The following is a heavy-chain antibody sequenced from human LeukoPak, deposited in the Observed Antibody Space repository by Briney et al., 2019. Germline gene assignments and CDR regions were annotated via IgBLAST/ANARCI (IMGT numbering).Heavy chain of an antibody. V-gene: IGHV3-30*02. CDR2: IRSDGSNK. Sequence: GGSLRLSCAASGFTFSSYGMHWVRQAPGTGLEWVAFIRSDGSNKNYADSVKGRFTISRDNAKNTLYLQMNSLRAEDTAVYYCARVTAVAGTSVGVDAWGQGILVTVS. D-gene: IGHD6-19*01. CDR1: GFTFSSYG. J-gene: IGHJ4*02. CDR3: ARVTAVAGTSVGVDA.